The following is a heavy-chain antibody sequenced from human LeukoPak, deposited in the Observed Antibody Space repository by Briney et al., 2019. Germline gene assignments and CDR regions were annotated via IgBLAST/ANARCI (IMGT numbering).Heavy chain of an antibody. CDR1: GYTLTELS. D-gene: IGHD6-19*01. CDR3: VCGLGRSSGWYVDY. Sequence: GASVKVSCKVSGYTLTELSMHWVRQAPGKGLEWMGGFDPEDGETIYAQKFQGRVTMTEDTSTDTAYMELSSLRSEDTAVYYCVCGLGRSSGWYVDYWGQGTLVTVSS. J-gene: IGHJ4*02. CDR2: FDPEDGET. V-gene: IGHV1-24*01.